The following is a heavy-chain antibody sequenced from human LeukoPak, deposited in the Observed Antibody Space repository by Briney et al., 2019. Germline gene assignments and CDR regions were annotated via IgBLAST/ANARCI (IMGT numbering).Heavy chain of an antibody. D-gene: IGHD6-6*01. CDR1: GFTFSSYD. J-gene: IGHJ3*02. CDR3: ARLYSSSSGKAFDI. CDR2: IGSSGRSI. Sequence: QPGGSLSLSCAASGFTFSSYDMNWVRQAPGKGLEWVSYIGSSGRSIYYADSVKGRFTISRDNAKNSLYLQMNSLRAEDTAVYYCARLYSSSSGKAFDIWGQGTMVTVSS. V-gene: IGHV3-48*03.